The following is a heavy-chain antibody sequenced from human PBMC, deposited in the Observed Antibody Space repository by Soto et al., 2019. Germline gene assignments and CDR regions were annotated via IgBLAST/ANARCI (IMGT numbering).Heavy chain of an antibody. CDR1: GFTFSSYW. CDR2: IKQDGSEK. CDR3: ARDLMYYYGSGSDFDY. J-gene: IGHJ4*02. V-gene: IGHV3-7*01. Sequence: GGSLRLSCAASGFTFSSYWLSWVRQAPGKGLEWVANIKQDGSEKYYVDSVKGRFTISRDNAKNSLYLQMNSLRAEDTAVYYCARDLMYYYGSGSDFDYWGQGTLVTVS. D-gene: IGHD3-10*01.